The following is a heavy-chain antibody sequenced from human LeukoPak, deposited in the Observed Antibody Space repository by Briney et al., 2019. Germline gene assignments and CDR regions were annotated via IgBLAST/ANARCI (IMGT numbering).Heavy chain of an antibody. Sequence: GGSLRLSCAASGFTFSSYAMNWVRQAPGKGLEWVSYISSSSSTTYYADSVKGRFTISRDNSKNTLYLQVNSLRAEDTAVYYCAKGGKWDVTPFDYWGQGTLVTVSS. CDR3: AKGGKWDVTPFDY. CDR1: GFTFSSYA. D-gene: IGHD1-26*01. V-gene: IGHV3-23*01. J-gene: IGHJ4*02. CDR2: ISSSSSTT.